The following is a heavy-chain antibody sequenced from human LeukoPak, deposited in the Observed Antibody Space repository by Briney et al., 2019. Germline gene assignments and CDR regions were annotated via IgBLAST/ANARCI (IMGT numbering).Heavy chain of an antibody. CDR1: GFIFSNYP. J-gene: IGHJ4*02. CDR3: GKEPWEGSGYIHY. Sequence: PGGSLRLSCAASGFIFSNYPMTWVGQAPGKGLEWVSAISGFGDKTVYADSVKGRFTISRDNSQSTLYLQMNSLKAEDTAIYYCGKEPWEGSGYIHYWGQGILVTVSS. D-gene: IGHD3-3*01. CDR2: ISGFGDKT. V-gene: IGHV3-23*01.